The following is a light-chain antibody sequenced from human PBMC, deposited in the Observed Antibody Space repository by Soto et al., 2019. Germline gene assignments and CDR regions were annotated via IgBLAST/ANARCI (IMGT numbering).Light chain of an antibody. Sequence: QSALTQPASVSGSPGQSITISCTGTSSDVGGYNYVSWYQQHPDKAPKLMIFEVSNRPSGISHRFSGSKSGNTASLAISGLQAEDEADYYCSSYTSSNTLVFGTGTKFTVL. V-gene: IGLV2-14*01. CDR3: SSYTSSNTLV. CDR2: EVS. CDR1: SSDVGGYNY. J-gene: IGLJ1*01.